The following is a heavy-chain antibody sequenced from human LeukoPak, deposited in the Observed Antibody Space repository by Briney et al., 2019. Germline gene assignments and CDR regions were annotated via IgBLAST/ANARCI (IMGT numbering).Heavy chain of an antibody. CDR1: GFTFTSYV. J-gene: IGHJ4*02. D-gene: IGHD2-15*01. CDR2: ISGSGGST. Sequence: GGSLRLSCEASGFTFTSYVMSWVRQAPGKGLEWVSAISGSGGSTYYADSVKGRLTISRDNSKNTVYLQMNSLRAEDTAVYYCAAHSGGSKDYWGQGTLVTVSS. CDR3: AAHSGGSKDY. V-gene: IGHV3-23*01.